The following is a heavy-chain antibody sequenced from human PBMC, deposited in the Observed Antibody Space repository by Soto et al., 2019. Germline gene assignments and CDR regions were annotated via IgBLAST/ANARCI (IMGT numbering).Heavy chain of an antibody. V-gene: IGHV3-23*01. CDR2: FTGSGGSA. CDR3: ATHASGYYRHSFDN. J-gene: IGHJ4*02. CDR1: PFSFSSYD. Sequence: GWSLRLSCAASPFSFSSYDMSWVRQAAGKGLEWVAVFTGSGGSAFYADSVKGRFTISRDRSTNTLFLQMSSLRVEDTAVYYCATHASGYYRHSFDNWGQGTPVTVSS. D-gene: IGHD3-22*01.